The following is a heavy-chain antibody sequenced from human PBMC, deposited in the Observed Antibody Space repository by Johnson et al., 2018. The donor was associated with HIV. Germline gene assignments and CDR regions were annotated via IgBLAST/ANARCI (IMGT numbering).Heavy chain of an antibody. Sequence: VQLVESGGGLVQPGGSLRLSCIASGFTFDSYWMSWVRQAPGKGLEWVANIKQDGSEKYYVDSVKGRFTISRDNAKNSLYLQMNSLRAEDTAVYYCHNPSSWSPSGDFDIWGQGTMVTVSS. CDR3: HNPSSWSPSGDFDI. D-gene: IGHD6-13*01. CDR2: IKQDGSEK. CDR1: GFTFDSYW. V-gene: IGHV3-7*01. J-gene: IGHJ3*02.